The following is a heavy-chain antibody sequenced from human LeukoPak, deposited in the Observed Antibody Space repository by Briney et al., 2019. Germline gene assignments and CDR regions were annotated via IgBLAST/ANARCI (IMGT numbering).Heavy chain of an antibody. D-gene: IGHD6-13*01. CDR2: ISVSSSYI. CDR3: ARAVAGTLYFYYCIYV. Sequence: GRSVSLPCAVSGLTFSSSSMNSVRHARGEGRGWVSSISVSSSYIYYADSVKGRFSVSRDNSKNTLYLQMNILSSADTAVDDYARAVAGTLYFYYCIYVWGQGTTVTVSS. V-gene: IGHV3-21*01. J-gene: IGHJ6*02. CDR1: GLTFSSSS.